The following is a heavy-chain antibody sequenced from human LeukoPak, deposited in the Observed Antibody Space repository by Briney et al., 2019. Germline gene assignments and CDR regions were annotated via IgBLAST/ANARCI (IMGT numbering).Heavy chain of an antibody. CDR3: VTNGTVTVAGIKFNYFDY. D-gene: IGHD6-19*01. CDR1: GGSISISTYY. CDR2: IYHSGST. Sequence: SETLSLTCTVSGGSISISTYYWGWIRQPPGKGLEWIGSIYHSGSTHYNPSLRSRVTMSVDTSKNQFTLKVTAVTAADTAVYYCVTNGTVTVAGIKFNYFDYWGQGALVTVSS. V-gene: IGHV4-39*01. J-gene: IGHJ4*02.